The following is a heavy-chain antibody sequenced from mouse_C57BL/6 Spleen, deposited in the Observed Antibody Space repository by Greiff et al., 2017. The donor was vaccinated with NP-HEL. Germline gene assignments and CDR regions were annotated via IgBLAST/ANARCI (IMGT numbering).Heavy chain of an antibody. Sequence: VQLQQSVAELVRPGASVKLSCTASGFNIKNTYMHWVKQRPEQGLEWIGRIDPANGNTKYAPKFQGKATRTADTSSNTAYLQLSSLTSEDTAIYYCALYYDYLYYAMDYWGQGTSVTVSS. CDR1: GFNIKNTY. D-gene: IGHD2-4*01. V-gene: IGHV14-3*01. J-gene: IGHJ4*01. CDR3: ALYYDYLYYAMDY. CDR2: IDPANGNT.